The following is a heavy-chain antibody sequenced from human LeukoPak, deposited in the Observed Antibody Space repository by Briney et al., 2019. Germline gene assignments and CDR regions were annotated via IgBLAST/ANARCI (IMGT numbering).Heavy chain of an antibody. Sequence: PGGSLRLSCAASGVAFSSDGMSWVRQAPGKGLEWVSDISGTGGNTYYAESVKGRFTISRDNSKNTLYLQMNSLRAEDTAIYYCAFPAHHWLVRGAFDIWGHGTMVTVST. CDR3: AFPAHHWLVRGAFDI. CDR1: GVAFSSDG. D-gene: IGHD6-19*01. CDR2: ISGTGGNT. J-gene: IGHJ3*02. V-gene: IGHV3-23*01.